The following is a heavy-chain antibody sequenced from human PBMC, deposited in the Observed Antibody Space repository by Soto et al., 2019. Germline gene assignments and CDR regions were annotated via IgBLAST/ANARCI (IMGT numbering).Heavy chain of an antibody. CDR1: GFSFSSYA. CDR2: ISNSGGTT. D-gene: IGHD6-19*01. Sequence: GSLRLSCAASGFSFSSYAMSWARQAPGKGLEWVSAISNSGGTTFYADSVKGRFTISRDNFKNTVFLQMSGLRAEDTAVYYCAKYVAVAGTALYGMDVWGQGTTVTVSS. J-gene: IGHJ6*02. CDR3: AKYVAVAGTALYGMDV. V-gene: IGHV3-23*01.